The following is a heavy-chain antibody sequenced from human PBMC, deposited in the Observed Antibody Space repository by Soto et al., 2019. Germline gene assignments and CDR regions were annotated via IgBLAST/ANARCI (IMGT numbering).Heavy chain of an antibody. CDR1: GGSISSYY. CDR2: IYYSGST. J-gene: IGHJ6*02. V-gene: IGHV4-59*01. CDR3: ARDTIAAAGNYYYYYGMDV. Sequence: PSATLSLTCRVSGGSISSYYWSWIGQPPGKGLEWIGYIYYSGSTNYNPSLKSRVTISVDTSKNQFSLKLSSVTAADTAVYYCARDTIAAAGNYYYYYGMDVWGQGTTVTVSS. D-gene: IGHD6-13*01.